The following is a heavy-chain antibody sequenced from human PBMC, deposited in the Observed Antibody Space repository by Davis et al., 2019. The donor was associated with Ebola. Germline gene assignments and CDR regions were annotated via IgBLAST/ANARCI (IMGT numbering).Heavy chain of an antibody. CDR3: ARDLKPNDSSGYYYTAFDI. CDR1: GFTFSSYG. D-gene: IGHD3-22*01. CDR2: ISSDGSNK. J-gene: IGHJ3*02. Sequence: GGSLRLSCAASGFTFSSYGMHWVRQAPGKGLEWVAVISSDGSNKYYVDSVKGRFTISRDNAKNSLYLQMNSLRAEDTAVYYCARDLKPNDSSGYYYTAFDIWGQGTMVTVSS. V-gene: IGHV3-30*03.